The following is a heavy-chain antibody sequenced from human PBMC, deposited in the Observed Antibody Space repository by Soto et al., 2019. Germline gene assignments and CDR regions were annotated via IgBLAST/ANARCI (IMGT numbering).Heavy chain of an antibody. D-gene: IGHD4-17*01. CDR2: ISYDGSNK. J-gene: IGHJ6*02. Sequence: PGGSLRLSCAASGFTFSGYAMHWVRQAPGKGLEWVAVISYDGSNKYYADSVKGRFTISRDNSKNTLYLQMNSLRAEDTAVYYCARVPGTTGSYYYYGMDVWGQGTTVTVS. CDR1: GFTFSGYA. V-gene: IGHV3-30-3*01. CDR3: ARVPGTTGSYYYYGMDV.